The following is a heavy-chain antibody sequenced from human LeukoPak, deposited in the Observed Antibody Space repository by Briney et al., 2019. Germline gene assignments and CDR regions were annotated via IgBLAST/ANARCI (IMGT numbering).Heavy chain of an antibody. CDR1: GFTFSSYS. CDR3: ARDLYYGFDY. Sequence: GGSLRLSCATPGFTFSSYSMHWVRQAPGKGLEWVSYISSSSSAIKYADSVKGRFTISRDNAKNSLYLQMNSLRDKDTAVYYCARDLYYGFDYWGQGTLVSVSS. J-gene: IGHJ4*02. V-gene: IGHV3-48*02. D-gene: IGHD1-26*01. CDR2: ISSSSSAI.